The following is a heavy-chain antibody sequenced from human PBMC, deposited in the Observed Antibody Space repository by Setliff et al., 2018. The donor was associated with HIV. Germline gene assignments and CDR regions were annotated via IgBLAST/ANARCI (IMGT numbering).Heavy chain of an antibody. D-gene: IGHD2-2*01. Sequence: LRLSCAASGFTFSDYYMSWIRQAPGKGLEWVSYISSSGSTFYYADSVKGRFTISRDNSKNTLYLQMSSLRAEDTAIYYCARRPGTIRTGGWFDPWGQGMLVTVSS. CDR1: GFTFSDYY. CDR2: ISSSGSTF. J-gene: IGHJ5*02. V-gene: IGHV3-11*01. CDR3: ARRPGTIRTGGWFDP.